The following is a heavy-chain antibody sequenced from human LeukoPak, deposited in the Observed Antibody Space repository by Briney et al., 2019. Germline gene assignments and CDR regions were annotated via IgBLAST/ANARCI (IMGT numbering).Heavy chain of an antibody. CDR2: ISAYNGKT. Sequence: ASVKVSCKASGYTFTNYGICWVRQAPGQGLELMGWISAYNGKTDYAQNLQGRVTMTTDTPTNTAYMDLRSLRSDDTAVYYCARDVALTATFFDLWVRGTLVTVSS. D-gene: IGHD6-25*01. V-gene: IGHV1-18*01. J-gene: IGHJ2*01. CDR1: GYTFTNYG. CDR3: ARDVALTATFFDL.